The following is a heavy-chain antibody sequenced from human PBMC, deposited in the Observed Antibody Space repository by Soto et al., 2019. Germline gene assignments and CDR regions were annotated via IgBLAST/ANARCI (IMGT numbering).Heavy chain of an antibody. CDR2: FRTGGDDGTT. J-gene: IGHJ4*02. V-gene: IGHV3-23*01. D-gene: IGHD3-10*01. CDR1: GFTFSSYS. CDR3: AKKVNSGPGSQYFDY. Sequence: GGSLRLSCAASGFTFSSYSMSWVRQAPGKGLEWVSGFRTGGDDGTTYYADSVKGRFTVSRDNSKNTLFLQMNSLRAEDTAIYYCAKKVNSGPGSQYFDYWGQGTLVTVSS.